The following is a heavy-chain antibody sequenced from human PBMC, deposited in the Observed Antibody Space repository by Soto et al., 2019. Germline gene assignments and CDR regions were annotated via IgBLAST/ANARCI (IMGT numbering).Heavy chain of an antibody. D-gene: IGHD3-22*01. V-gene: IGHV3-48*03. Sequence: GGSLRLSCAASGFTFSSYEMNWVRQAPGKGLEWVSYISSSGSTIYYADSVKGRFTISRDNAKNSLYLQMNSLRAEDTAVYYCARYYYGSSGCDYWGQGTLVTVSS. J-gene: IGHJ4*02. CDR3: ARYYYGSSGCDY. CDR1: GFTFSSYE. CDR2: ISSSGSTI.